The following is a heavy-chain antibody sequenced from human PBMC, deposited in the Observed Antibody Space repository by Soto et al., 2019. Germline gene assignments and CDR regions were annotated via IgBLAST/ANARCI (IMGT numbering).Heavy chain of an antibody. CDR2: IHYSGAT. V-gene: IGHV4-59*01. CDR3: ARGAYCGTDCFYYFDS. J-gene: IGHJ4*02. Sequence: LSLTCIVSGGSINGYYWHWIRQPPGKGLEWIGFIHYSGATKYSASLNGRLSISVDTSKNQFSLWLNSVTAADTAVYYCARGAYCGTDCFYYFDSWGQGTLVTVSS. D-gene: IGHD2-21*02. CDR1: GGSINGYY.